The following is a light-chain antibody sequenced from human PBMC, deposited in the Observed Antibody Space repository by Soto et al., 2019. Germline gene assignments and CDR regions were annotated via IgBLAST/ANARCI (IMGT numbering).Light chain of an antibody. V-gene: IGKV3D-20*02. CDR3: QQLSNWT. Sequence: EIMLSNSPGTLSLSQGERATLSCRASQSVSSSYLAWYQQKPGQAPRLLIYGASSRATGIPDRFSGSGSGTDFTLTISRLEPEDFAVYYCQQLSNWTFGQGTNADIK. J-gene: IGKJ1*01. CDR2: GAS. CDR1: QSVSSSY.